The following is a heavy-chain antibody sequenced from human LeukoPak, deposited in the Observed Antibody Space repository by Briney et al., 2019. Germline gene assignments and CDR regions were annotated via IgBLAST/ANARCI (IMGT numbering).Heavy chain of an antibody. D-gene: IGHD6-6*01. Sequence: SETLSLTCTVSGGSISSSSYYWGWIRQPPWKGLEWIGSIYYSGSTYYNPSLKSRVTISVDTSKNQFSLTLSSVTAADTAVYYCARHSRIAARNWFDPWGQGTLVTVSS. V-gene: IGHV4-39*01. CDR3: ARHSRIAARNWFDP. J-gene: IGHJ5*02. CDR2: IYYSGST. CDR1: GGSISSSSYY.